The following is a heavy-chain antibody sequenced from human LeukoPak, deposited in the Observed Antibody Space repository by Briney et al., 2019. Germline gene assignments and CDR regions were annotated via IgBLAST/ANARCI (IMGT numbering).Heavy chain of an antibody. V-gene: IGHV3-23*01. Sequence: GGSLRLSCAASGFTFSTYAMSWVRQAPGKGLEWVSAISGSGGSTYYADSVKGRFTISRDNSKNTLYLQMNSLRAEDTAVYYCGKDHYGDPHPAVAFDIWGQGTMVTVSS. J-gene: IGHJ3*02. D-gene: IGHD4-17*01. CDR2: ISGSGGST. CDR3: GKDHYGDPHPAVAFDI. CDR1: GFTFSTYA.